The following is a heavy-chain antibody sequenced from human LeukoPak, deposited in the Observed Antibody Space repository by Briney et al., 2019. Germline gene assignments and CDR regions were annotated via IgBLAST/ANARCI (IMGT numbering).Heavy chain of an antibody. V-gene: IGHV1-69*05. D-gene: IGHD5-12*01. J-gene: IGHJ4*02. CDR2: IIPIFGTA. CDR1: GYTFTSYA. Sequence: GASVEVSCKASGYTFTSYAISWVRQAPGQGLEWMGGIIPIFGTANYAQKFQGRVTITTDESTSTAYMELSSLRSEDTAVYYCAVSVATILYYFDYWGQGTLVTVSS. CDR3: AVSVATILYYFDY.